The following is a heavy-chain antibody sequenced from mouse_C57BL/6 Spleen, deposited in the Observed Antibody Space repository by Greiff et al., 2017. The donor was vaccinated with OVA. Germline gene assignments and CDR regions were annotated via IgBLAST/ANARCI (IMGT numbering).Heavy chain of an antibody. CDR2: IWTGGGT. CDR3: SRTLSSYYGYDRGFAY. D-gene: IGHD2-2*01. V-gene: IGHV2-9-1*01. CDR1: GFSLTSYA. Sequence: VKLVESGPGLVAPSQSLSIPCTVSGFSLTSYAISWVRQPPGKGLEWLGVIWTGGGTNYNSALKSRLSIRTDNSKSHVFLKMNSLQTDDTARYYCSRTLSSYYGYDRGFAYWGQGTLVTVSA. J-gene: IGHJ3*01.